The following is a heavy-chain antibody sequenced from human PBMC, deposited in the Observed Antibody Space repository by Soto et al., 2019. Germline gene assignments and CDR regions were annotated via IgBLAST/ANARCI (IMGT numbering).Heavy chain of an antibody. V-gene: IGHV4-59*01. J-gene: IGHJ4*02. CDR1: GGSISTYY. D-gene: IGHD2-15*01. CDR2: IYSSGST. CDR3: ARAGGYCSGGSCFTFDY. Sequence: QVQLQESGPGLVKPSETLSLTCTVSGGSISTYYWSWIRQPPGKGLQWIGYIYSSGSTNYNPSLTSRVTISVDTSKNQFSLNLSSVTAADTAVYYCARAGGYCSGGSCFTFDYWGQGTLVTVSS.